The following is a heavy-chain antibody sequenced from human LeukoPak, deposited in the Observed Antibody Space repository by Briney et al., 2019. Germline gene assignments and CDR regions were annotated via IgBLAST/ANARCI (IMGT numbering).Heavy chain of an antibody. D-gene: IGHD6-19*01. CDR3: AKDSSNGWYYLDY. CDR1: GFTFSDFG. V-gene: IGHV3-30*18. Sequence: PGGSLRLSCAASGFTFSDFGMHWVRQAPGKGLEWVAVISYDGSKKYYADSVKGRFTISRDSSKDTLYLQMNSLRVEDTAVYYCAKDSSNGWYYLDYWGQGILVTVSS. CDR2: ISYDGSKK. J-gene: IGHJ4*02.